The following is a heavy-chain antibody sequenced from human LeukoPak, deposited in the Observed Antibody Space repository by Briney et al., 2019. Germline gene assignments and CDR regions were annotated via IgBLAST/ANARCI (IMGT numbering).Heavy chain of an antibody. CDR3: ARGGITIFGVVSYMDV. V-gene: IGHV3-20*04. CDR2: INWIGGST. Sequence: GGSLRLSCAASGFTFDDYGMSWVRQAPGKGLEWVSGINWIGGSTGYADSVKGRFTISRDNAKNSLYLQMNSLRAEDTALYYCARGGITIFGVVSYMDVWGKGTTVTVSS. J-gene: IGHJ6*03. CDR1: GFTFDDYG. D-gene: IGHD3-3*01.